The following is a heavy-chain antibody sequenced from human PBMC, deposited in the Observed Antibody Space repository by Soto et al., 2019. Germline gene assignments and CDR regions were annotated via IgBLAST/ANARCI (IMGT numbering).Heavy chain of an antibody. Sequence: GGSLRLSCAASGFTVSSNYMSWVRQAPGKGLEWVSVIYSGGSTYYADSVKGRFTISRDNSKNTLYLQMNSLRAEDTAVYYCATSIAVAGGDYWGQGTLVTVSS. CDR3: ATSIAVAGGDY. D-gene: IGHD6-19*01. V-gene: IGHV3-66*01. CDR1: GFTVSSNY. J-gene: IGHJ4*02. CDR2: IYSGGST.